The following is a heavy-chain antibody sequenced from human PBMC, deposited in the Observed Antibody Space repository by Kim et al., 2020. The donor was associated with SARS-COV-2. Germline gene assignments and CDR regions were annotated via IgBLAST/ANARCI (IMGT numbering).Heavy chain of an antibody. Sequence: GGSLRLSCAASLFTFSSYGMHWVRQAPGKGLEWVAVISYDGSNKYYADSVKGRFTISRDNSKNTLYLQMNSLRAEDTAVYYCAKVSGYSSGWYLNWFSAFDIWGQGTMVTVSS. CDR3: AKVSGYSSGWYLNWFSAFDI. D-gene: IGHD6-19*01. V-gene: IGHV3-30*18. CDR2: ISYDGSNK. CDR1: LFTFSSYG. J-gene: IGHJ3*02.